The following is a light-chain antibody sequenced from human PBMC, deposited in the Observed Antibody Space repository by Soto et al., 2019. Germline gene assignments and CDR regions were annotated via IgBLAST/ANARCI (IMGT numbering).Light chain of an antibody. CDR3: QQRGNWPS. CDR1: QSVSSY. Sequence: EIVLTQSPAXLXXXXXXXXTLXCRASQSVSSYLAWYQQKPGQAPRLLIYDASNRATGIPARFSGSGSGTDFTLTISSLEPEDFAVYYCQQRGNWPSFGGGTKVDIK. V-gene: IGKV3-11*01. CDR2: DAS. J-gene: IGKJ4*01.